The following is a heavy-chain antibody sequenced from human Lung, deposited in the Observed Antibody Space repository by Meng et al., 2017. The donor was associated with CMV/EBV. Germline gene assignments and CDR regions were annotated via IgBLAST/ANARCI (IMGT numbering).Heavy chain of an antibody. Sequence: GSLRLXXTVSGGSISSSSYYWGWIRQPPGKGLEWIGSIYYSGSTYYNPSLKSRVTISVDTSKNQFSLKLSSVTAADTAVYYCAKENYDSSGDDAFDIWGQGTXVTVSS. J-gene: IGHJ3*02. CDR3: AKENYDSSGDDAFDI. D-gene: IGHD3-22*01. V-gene: IGHV4-39*07. CDR1: GGSISSSSYY. CDR2: IYYSGST.